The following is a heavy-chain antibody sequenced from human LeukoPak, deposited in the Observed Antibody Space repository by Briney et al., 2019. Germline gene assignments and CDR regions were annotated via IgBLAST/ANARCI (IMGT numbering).Heavy chain of an antibody. CDR3: AREYLSLDS. D-gene: IGHD2-2*01. Sequence: GGSLRLSCAASGFTFSSYAIHWVRQAPGKGLEWLTLIPYDGSIAYHADSVKGRFTISRDNSKNTVYLQMNSLRLEDTAMYYCAREYLSLDSWGQGTPVTVSS. V-gene: IGHV3-30-3*01. J-gene: IGHJ4*02. CDR1: GFTFSSYA. CDR2: IPYDGSIA.